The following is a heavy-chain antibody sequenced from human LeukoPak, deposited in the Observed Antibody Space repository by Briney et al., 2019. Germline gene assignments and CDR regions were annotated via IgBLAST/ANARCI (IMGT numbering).Heavy chain of an antibody. D-gene: IGHD3-22*01. CDR2: IYPGDSDT. J-gene: IGHJ4*02. Sequence: GESLKISRTGPGYSSNSYCLELGRQMPGKGLEWMGIIYPGDSDTRYSPSFQGQVTIPADKSISSAYLQWSSLKASDSAMYYCGRDESSYNAPAYWGEGALVSVSS. CDR3: GRDESSYNAPAY. CDR1: GYSSNSYC. V-gene: IGHV5-51*01.